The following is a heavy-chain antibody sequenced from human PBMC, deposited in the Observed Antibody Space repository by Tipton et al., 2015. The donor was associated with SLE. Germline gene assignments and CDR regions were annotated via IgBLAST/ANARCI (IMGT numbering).Heavy chain of an antibody. D-gene: IGHD6-19*01. V-gene: IGHV3-23*01. Sequence: SLRLSCAASGFTFTSCGMNWVRQVPGKGLEWVSVISGSGGSAYYANSVKGRFTISRDNSKNTLYLQMNNLRAEDTAVYYCAKDRQRWLIQGSAFDIWGKGTMVTVSS. J-gene: IGHJ3*02. CDR2: ISGSGGSA. CDR3: AKDRQRWLIQGSAFDI. CDR1: GFTFTSCG.